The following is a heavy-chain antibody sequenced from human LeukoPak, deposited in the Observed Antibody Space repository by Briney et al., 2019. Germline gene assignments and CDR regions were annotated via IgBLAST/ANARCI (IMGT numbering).Heavy chain of an antibody. V-gene: IGHV4-34*01. CDR2: INHSGST. CDR1: GGSFSGYY. J-gene: IGHJ4*02. Sequence: LETLSLTCAVYGGSFSGYYWSWIRQPPGKGLEWIGEINHSGSTNYNPSLKSRVTISVDTSKYQFSLKLSSVTAADTAVYYCARNPYSSSWYGIDYWGQGTLVTVSS. CDR3: ARNPYSSSWYGIDY. D-gene: IGHD6-13*01.